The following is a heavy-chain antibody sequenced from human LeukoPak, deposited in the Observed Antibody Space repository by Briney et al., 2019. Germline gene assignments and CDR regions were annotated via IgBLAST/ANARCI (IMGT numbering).Heavy chain of an antibody. J-gene: IGHJ4*02. V-gene: IGHV3-30*04. Sequence: GRPLRLSCAASGFTFSSYAMHWVRQAPGKGLEWVAVISYDGSNKYYADSVKGRFTISRDNSKNTLYLQMNSLRAEDTAVYYCARVTSSGWYPGRFDYWGQGTLVTVSS. D-gene: IGHD6-19*01. CDR1: GFTFSSYA. CDR3: ARVTSSGWYPGRFDY. CDR2: ISYDGSNK.